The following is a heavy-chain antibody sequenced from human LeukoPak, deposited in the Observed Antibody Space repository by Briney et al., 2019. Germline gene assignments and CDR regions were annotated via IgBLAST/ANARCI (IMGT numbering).Heavy chain of an antibody. V-gene: IGHV1-2*02. CDR1: GYTFTGYY. CDR2: INPNSGGT. D-gene: IGHD1-26*01. CDR3: ASTEWELLQNNWFDP. Sequence: GASVKVSCRASGYTFTGYYMHWVRQAPGQGLEWMGWINPNSGGTNYAQKFQGRVTMTRDTSISTAYMELSRLRSDDTAVYYCASTEWELLQNNWFDPWGQGTLVTVSS. J-gene: IGHJ5*02.